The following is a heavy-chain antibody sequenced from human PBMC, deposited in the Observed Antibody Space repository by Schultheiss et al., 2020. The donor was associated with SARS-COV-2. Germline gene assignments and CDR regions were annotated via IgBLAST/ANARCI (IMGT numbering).Heavy chain of an antibody. Sequence: GSLRLSCAVYGGSFSGYYWSWIRQPPGKGLEWIGEINHSGSTNYNPSLKSRVTISVDTSKNQFSLKLSSVTAADTAVYYCAIVKGAAAGYWGQGTLVTVSS. CDR3: AIVKGAAAGY. D-gene: IGHD6-13*01. V-gene: IGHV4-34*01. CDR1: GGSFSGYY. J-gene: IGHJ4*02. CDR2: INHSGST.